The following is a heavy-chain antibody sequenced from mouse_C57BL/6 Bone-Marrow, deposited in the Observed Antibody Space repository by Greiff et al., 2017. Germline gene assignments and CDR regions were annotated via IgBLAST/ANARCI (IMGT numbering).Heavy chain of an antibody. D-gene: IGHD1-1*01. J-gene: IGHJ1*03. V-gene: IGHV1-85*01. CDR2: IYPRDGST. Sequence: QVQLQQSGPELVKPGASVKLSCKASGYTFTSYDINRVKQRPGQGLEWIGWIYPRDGSTKYNEKFKGKATLTVDTSSSTAYMELHSLTSEDSAVYFCARRHYYGSSYWYFDVWGTGTTVTVSS. CDR3: ARRHYYGSSYWYFDV. CDR1: GYTFTSYD.